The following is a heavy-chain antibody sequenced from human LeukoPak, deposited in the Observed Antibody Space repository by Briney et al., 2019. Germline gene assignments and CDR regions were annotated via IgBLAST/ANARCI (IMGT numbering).Heavy chain of an antibody. CDR2: INHSGST. CDR1: GGSFSGYY. CDR3: ARFGQLLRWWYYYYYMDV. D-gene: IGHD6-6*01. V-gene: IGHV4-34*01. Sequence: SETLSLTCAVYGGSFSGYYWSWIRQPPGKGLEWIGEINHSGSTNYNPSLKSRVTISVDTSKNQFSLKLSSVTAADTAVYYCARFGQLLRWWYYYYYMDVWGKGTTVTVSS. J-gene: IGHJ6*03.